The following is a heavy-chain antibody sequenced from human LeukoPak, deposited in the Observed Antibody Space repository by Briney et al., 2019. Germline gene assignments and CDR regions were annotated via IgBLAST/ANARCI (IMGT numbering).Heavy chain of an antibody. CDR1: GFTFSSYW. CDR2: INSDGSST. CDR3: ARAPNYDYVWGSYRADYYYYYMDV. D-gene: IGHD3-16*02. J-gene: IGHJ6*03. Sequence: GGSLRLSCAASGFTFSSYWMHWVRQAPGKGLVWVSRINSDGSSTSYADSVKGRFTISRDNAKNTLYLQMNSLRAEDTAVYYCARAPNYDYVWGSYRADYYYYYMDVWGKGTTVTISS. V-gene: IGHV3-74*01.